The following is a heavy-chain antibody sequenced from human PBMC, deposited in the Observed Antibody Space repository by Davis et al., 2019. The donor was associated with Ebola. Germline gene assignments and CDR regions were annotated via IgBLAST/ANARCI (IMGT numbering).Heavy chain of an antibody. J-gene: IGHJ4*02. CDR2: IRSKANIYAT. D-gene: IGHD4-11*01. V-gene: IGHV3-73*01. Sequence: GGSLRLSCAAPGFTFSGSAMHWVRQASGKGLEWVGRIRSKANIYATAYAASVKGRFTISRDDSKNTAYLQMNSLKTEDTAVYYCTSTTVGGDYWGQGTLVTVSS. CDR3: TSTTVGGDY. CDR1: GFTFSGSA.